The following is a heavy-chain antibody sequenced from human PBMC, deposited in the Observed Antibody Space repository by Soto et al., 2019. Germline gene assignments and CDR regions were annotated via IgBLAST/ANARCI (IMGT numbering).Heavy chain of an antibody. CDR3: ARAKTVVQDLDD. V-gene: IGHV3-33*01. Sequence: GGSLRLSCTASGFTFISYGLHWVRQAPGKGLEWVAVVWYDGSNKFYADSVKGRFTISRDNSKKKLYLQMNSLRVEDTAVYYCARAKTVVQDLDDWGQGTPVTVSS. J-gene: IGHJ4*02. CDR1: GFTFISYG. D-gene: IGHD1-1*01. CDR2: VWYDGSNK.